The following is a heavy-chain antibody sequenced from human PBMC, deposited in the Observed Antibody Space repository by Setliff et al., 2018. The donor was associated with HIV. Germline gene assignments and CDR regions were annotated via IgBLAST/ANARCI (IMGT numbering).Heavy chain of an antibody. D-gene: IGHD3-16*01. CDR3: ARGPYTIDY. Sequence: GGSLRLSCAASGFTFSDYYMSWIRQAPGKGLEWVSYISSSGGYTMYAESVKGRFTISRDNAKNSLYLQMNSLRAEDTAVYYCARGPYTIDYWGQGTLVTVSS. V-gene: IGHV3-11*06. J-gene: IGHJ4*02. CDR1: GFTFSDYY. CDR2: ISSSGGYT.